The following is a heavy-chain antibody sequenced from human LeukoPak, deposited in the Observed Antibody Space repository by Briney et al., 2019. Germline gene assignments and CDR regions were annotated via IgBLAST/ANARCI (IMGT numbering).Heavy chain of an antibody. V-gene: IGHV3-23*01. Sequence: GGSLRLSCAASGFTLGNYAMSWVRQAPGKGLEWVSAISGNGYNTYYADSVKGRFTISSESSGNTLYLQMHNLRAEDTAVYCCAKGVRLWFAFYFDYWGQGTLVTVSS. J-gene: IGHJ4*02. CDR3: AKGVRLWFAFYFDY. CDR2: ISGNGYNT. D-gene: IGHD3-10*01. CDR1: GFTLGNYA.